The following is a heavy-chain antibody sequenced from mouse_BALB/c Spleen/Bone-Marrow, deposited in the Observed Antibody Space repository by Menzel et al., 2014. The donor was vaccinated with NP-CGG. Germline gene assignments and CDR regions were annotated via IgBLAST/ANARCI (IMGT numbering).Heavy chain of an antibody. V-gene: IGHV5-12*02. CDR1: GFTFSDYY. D-gene: IGHD2-14*01. Sequence: DVHLVESGGGLVQPGGSLKLSCATSGFTFSDYYMYWVRQTPEKRLEWVAYISNGGGSTYYPDTVKGRFTISRDNAKNTLYLQMRRLKSEDTAMYYCARGLYYRPFAYWGQGTLVTVSA. CDR2: ISNGGGST. CDR3: ARGLYYRPFAY. J-gene: IGHJ3*01.